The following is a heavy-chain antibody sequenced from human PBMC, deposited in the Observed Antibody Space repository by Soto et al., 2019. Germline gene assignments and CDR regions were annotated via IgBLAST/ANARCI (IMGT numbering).Heavy chain of an antibody. J-gene: IGHJ5*02. V-gene: IGHV1-18*01. CDR3: ARDGRVTAMGVTAGDWFDP. Sequence: QVQLVQSGAEVKKPGASVKVSCKASGYTFTSYGISWVRQAPGQGLEWMGWISAYNGNTNYAQKLQGRVTMTTDTSTSTAYMELRSLRSDDTAVYYCARDGRVTAMGVTAGDWFDPWGQGTLVTVSS. CDR1: GYTFTSYG. CDR2: ISAYNGNT. D-gene: IGHD5-18*01.